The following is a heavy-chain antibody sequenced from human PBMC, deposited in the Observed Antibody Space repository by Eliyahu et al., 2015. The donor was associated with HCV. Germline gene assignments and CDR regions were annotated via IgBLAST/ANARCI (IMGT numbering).Heavy chain of an antibody. CDR1: GFTFSTYT. J-gene: IGHJ4*02. D-gene: IGHD2-21*01. CDR3: VRGDFRDY. Sequence: EVQLVESGGGLVKPGGSLRLSCAASGFTFSTYTMTWVRQAPGKGLDYVASISGSGSGIAYAYSVKGRFTISRDNAENSLFLQMNSLSAEDTAMYFCVRGDFRDYWGQGTLVTVSS. V-gene: IGHV3-21*01. CDR2: ISGSGSGI.